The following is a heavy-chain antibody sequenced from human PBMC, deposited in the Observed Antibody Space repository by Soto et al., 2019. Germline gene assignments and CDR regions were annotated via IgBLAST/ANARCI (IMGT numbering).Heavy chain of an antibody. CDR2: INHSGNT. Sequence: SETLSLTCAVYGGSLSDNYWSWIRQPPGKGLEWIGEINHSGNTNYNPSLKSRVTISVDTSKNQFSLKLSSVTAADTAVYYCARANGWSHYYMDVWGKGTTVTVSS. CDR1: GGSLSDNY. V-gene: IGHV4-34*01. CDR3: ARANGWSHYYMDV. D-gene: IGHD6-19*01. J-gene: IGHJ6*03.